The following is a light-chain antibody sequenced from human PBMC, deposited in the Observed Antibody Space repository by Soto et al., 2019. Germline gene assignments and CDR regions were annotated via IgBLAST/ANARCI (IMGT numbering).Light chain of an antibody. CDR1: QSVSSSY. CDR2: GAS. CDR3: QQYGSSRT. J-gene: IGKJ1*01. Sequence: EIVLTQSPGTLSLSPGERATLSCRASQSVSSSYLVWYQQKPGQAPRLLIYGASSRATGIPDRFSGSGSGTDFTLTISRLEPEDFAAYYCQQYGSSRTFGQGTKVEIK. V-gene: IGKV3-20*01.